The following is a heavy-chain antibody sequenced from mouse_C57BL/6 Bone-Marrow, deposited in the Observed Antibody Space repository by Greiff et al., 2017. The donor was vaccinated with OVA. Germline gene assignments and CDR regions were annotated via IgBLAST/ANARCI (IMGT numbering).Heavy chain of an antibody. CDR3: AIANWYYFDY. D-gene: IGHD4-1*01. Sequence: EVQLQQSGPVLVKPGASVKMSCKASGYTFTDYYMNWVKQSHGKSLEWIGVINPYNGGTSYNQKFKGKATLTVDKSSSTAYMELNSLTSEDSAVYYCAIANWYYFDYWGQGTTLTVSS. V-gene: IGHV1-19*01. CDR2: INPYNGGT. CDR1: GYTFTDYY. J-gene: IGHJ2*01.